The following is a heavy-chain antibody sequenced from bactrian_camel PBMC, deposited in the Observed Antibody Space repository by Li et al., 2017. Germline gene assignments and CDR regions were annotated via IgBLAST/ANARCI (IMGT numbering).Heavy chain of an antibody. V-gene: IGHV3S55*01. J-gene: IGHJ6*01. CDR2: IDSESNT. CDR3: AADRGHCTWWWLQQADSGD. D-gene: IGHD7*01. CDR1: GFTFGDYY. Sequence: VQLVESGGDSVQAGGSLKLSCAGSGFTFGDYYMAWFRQIPGKEREGVAAIDSESNTSYTDSVKGRFTISKDNAKNTLNLQMNELKPEDTATYVCAADRGHCTWWWLQQADSGDWGQGTQVTVS.